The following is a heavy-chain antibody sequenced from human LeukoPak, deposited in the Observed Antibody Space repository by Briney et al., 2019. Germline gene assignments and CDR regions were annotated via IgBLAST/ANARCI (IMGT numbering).Heavy chain of an antibody. V-gene: IGHV4-39*01. Sequence: SETLSLTCTVSGGSISSSSYYWGWIRQPPGKGLEWIGSIYYSGSANYHPSLKSRVTILVDTSKNQFSLKLNSVTAADTAVYYCARQYRSLSPNWFDPWGQGTLVTVSS. J-gene: IGHJ5*02. CDR1: GGSISSSSYY. CDR3: ARQYRSLSPNWFDP. CDR2: IYYSGSA. D-gene: IGHD2-15*01.